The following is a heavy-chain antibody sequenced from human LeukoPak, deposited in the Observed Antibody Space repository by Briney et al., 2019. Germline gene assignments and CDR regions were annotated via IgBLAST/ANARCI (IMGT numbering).Heavy chain of an antibody. CDR1: GGSFSGYY. J-gene: IGHJ3*02. D-gene: IGHD4-17*01. CDR2: INHSGST. Sequence: SETLSLTCAVYGGSFSGYYWSWIRQPPGKGLEWIGGINHSGSTNYNPSLKSRVTISVDTSKNQFSLKLSSVTAADTAVYYCAREDYGDQTGDAFDIWGQGTMVTVSS. CDR3: AREDYGDQTGDAFDI. V-gene: IGHV4-34*01.